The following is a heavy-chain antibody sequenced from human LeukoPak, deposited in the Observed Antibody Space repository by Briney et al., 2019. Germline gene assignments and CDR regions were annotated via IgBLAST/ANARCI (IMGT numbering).Heavy chain of an antibody. V-gene: IGHV3-21*04. CDR2: ISSSSSYI. CDR1: GFTFSSYS. Sequence: GGSLRLSCAASGFTFSSYSMNWVRQAPGKGLEWVSSISSSSSYIYYADSVKGRFTISRDNSKNTLYLQMNSLRAGDTAIYYCARSQTPYCTNGICYFFDYWGQGTLVTVSS. D-gene: IGHD2-8*01. CDR3: ARSQTPYCTNGICYFFDY. J-gene: IGHJ4*02.